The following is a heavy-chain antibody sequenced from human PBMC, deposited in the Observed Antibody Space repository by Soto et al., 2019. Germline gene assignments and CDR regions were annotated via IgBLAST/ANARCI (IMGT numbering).Heavy chain of an antibody. D-gene: IGHD2-2*01. J-gene: IGHJ4*02. V-gene: IGHV4-31*03. CDR3: ARAIVVPAAKFDY. CDR2: IPYSGSS. Sequence: QVQLQESGPGLVTPSQTLSLTCTVSGDSISRGGFYWSWIRQSPGNGPGWIGYIPYSGSSYYNPSLKSRVIITVDTSKSQFSLKMNSVTAADTAVYYCARAIVVPAAKFDYWGQGSLVTVSS. CDR1: GDSISRGGFY.